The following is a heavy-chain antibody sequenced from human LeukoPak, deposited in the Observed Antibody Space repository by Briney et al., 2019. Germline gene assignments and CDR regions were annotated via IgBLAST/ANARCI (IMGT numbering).Heavy chain of an antibody. CDR3: TTVYLTGEGNDY. D-gene: IGHD3-9*01. Sequence: GGSLRLSCAASGFIFSNAWMNWVRQAPGKGLEWVGRIKNKTDGGTTDYAAPVKGRFIISRDDSKNTLYLQMNSLKTEDTALYYCTTVYLTGEGNDYWGQGTLVTVSS. V-gene: IGHV3-15*07. J-gene: IGHJ4*02. CDR2: IKNKTDGGTT. CDR1: GFIFSNAW.